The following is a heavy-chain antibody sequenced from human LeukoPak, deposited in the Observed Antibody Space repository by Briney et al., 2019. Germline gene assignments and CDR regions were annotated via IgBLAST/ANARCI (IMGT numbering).Heavy chain of an antibody. V-gene: IGHV3-23*01. CDR1: GFTFSSYA. D-gene: IGHD2-2*01. J-gene: IGHJ3*02. CDR2: ISGSGGST. Sequence: PGGSLRLSCAASGFTFSSYAMSWVRQAPGKGLEWVSAISGSGGSTYYADSVKGRFTISRDNSKNTLYLQMNSLRAEDTAVYYCAKDRSRYCSSTSCYADAFDIWGQGTMVTVSS. CDR3: AKDRSRYCSSTSCYADAFDI.